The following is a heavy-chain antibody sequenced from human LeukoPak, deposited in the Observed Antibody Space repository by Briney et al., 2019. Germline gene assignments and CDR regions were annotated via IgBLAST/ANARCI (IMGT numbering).Heavy chain of an antibody. CDR2: IYSSGST. D-gene: IGHD2-21*02. Sequence: PSETLSLTCSVSGSSVSSYYWSWIRQPAGKGLEWIGRIYSSGSTNYNPSLKSRVTMSVDTSKNQFSMKVTSVNAADTALYNCTRDNGGDWYAFDIWGPGTVVTVSS. CDR3: TRDNGGDWYAFDI. V-gene: IGHV4-4*07. J-gene: IGHJ3*02. CDR1: GSSVSSYY.